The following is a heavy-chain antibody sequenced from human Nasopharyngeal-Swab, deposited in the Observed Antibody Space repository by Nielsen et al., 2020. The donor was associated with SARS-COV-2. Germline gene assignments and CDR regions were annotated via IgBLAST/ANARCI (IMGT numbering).Heavy chain of an antibody. Sequence: GGSLRLSCAASGFTFSTYSMNWVRRAPGKGLERVSYITGSSSTIYYADSVKGRFTISRDNAKNSLYLQMNSLRDEDTAVYYCSRDVMVRGVIAHYYYYGMDVWGQGTTVTVSS. CDR2: ITGSSSTI. CDR3: SRDVMVRGVIAHYYYYGMDV. J-gene: IGHJ6*02. CDR1: GFTFSTYS. D-gene: IGHD3-10*01. V-gene: IGHV3-48*02.